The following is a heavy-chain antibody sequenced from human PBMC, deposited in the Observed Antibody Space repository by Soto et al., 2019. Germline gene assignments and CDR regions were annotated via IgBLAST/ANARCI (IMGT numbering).Heavy chain of an antibody. Sequence: EVQLVESGGGLVQPGGSLRLSCAASGLTFSTYDMHWVRQPIGKGLEWVAALGTGDDTYYPDSVRGRFTVSRDDVKNSLYLQMDSLTAGDTAVYYCARDGPDWVFDIWGRGTLVIVSS. CDR2: LGTGDDT. CDR1: GLTFSTYD. J-gene: IGHJ2*01. CDR3: ARDGPDWVFDI. V-gene: IGHV3-13*01.